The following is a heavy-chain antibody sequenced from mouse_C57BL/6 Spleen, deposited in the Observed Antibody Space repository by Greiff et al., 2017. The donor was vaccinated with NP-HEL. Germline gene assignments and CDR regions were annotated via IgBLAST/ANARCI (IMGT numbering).Heavy chain of an antibody. CDR1: GYTFTSYW. CDR3: ARLGYYYGSSFFDY. J-gene: IGHJ2*01. D-gene: IGHD1-1*01. Sequence: VQLQQPGAELVKPGASVKLSCKASGYTFTSYWMHWVKQRPGQGLEWIGMIHPNSGSTNYNEKFKSKATLTVDKSSSTAYMQLSSLTSEDSAVYYCARLGYYYGSSFFDYWGQGTTLTVSS. CDR2: IHPNSGST. V-gene: IGHV1-64*01.